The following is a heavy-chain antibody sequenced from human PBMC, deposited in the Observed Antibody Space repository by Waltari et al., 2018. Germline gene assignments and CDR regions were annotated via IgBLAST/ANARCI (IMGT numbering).Heavy chain of an antibody. CDR2: IKPDGSDK. D-gene: IGHD3-10*01. V-gene: IGHV3-7*02. J-gene: IGHJ3*02. CDR1: GFTFSDYW. Sequence: EVQLVESGGGLGQPGGSLRLSCAASGFTFSDYWMTWVRQAPGRGLEWVGSIKPDGSDKYYVEYVKGRFSISRDNAKNSLYLQMNSLRAEDTAVYYCGRSYGWAFDMSGQGTMVIVSS. CDR3: GRSYGWAFDM.